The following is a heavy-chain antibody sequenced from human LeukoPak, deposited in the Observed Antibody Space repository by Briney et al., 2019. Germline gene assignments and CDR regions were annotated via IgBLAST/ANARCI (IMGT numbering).Heavy chain of an antibody. CDR1: GFTFSSYS. CDR2: ITGGSSTIT. CDR3: AKYYGDYYYFYMDV. D-gene: IGHD4-17*01. V-gene: IGHV3-48*01. J-gene: IGHJ6*03. Sequence: GGSLRLSGAASGFTFSSYSMNWVRQAPGKGLEWLSYITGGSSTITYYADSVKGRFTISRDNSKNTLYLQMNNLRAEDTAVYYCAKYYGDYYYFYMDVWGKGTTVTVSS.